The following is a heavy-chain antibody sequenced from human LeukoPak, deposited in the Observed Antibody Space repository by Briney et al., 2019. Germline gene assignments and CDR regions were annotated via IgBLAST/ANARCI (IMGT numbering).Heavy chain of an antibody. J-gene: IGHJ6*03. CDR1: AFTFSSYS. D-gene: IGHD5-24*01. V-gene: IGHV3-23*01. CDR3: AKAILMATLHYHYMDV. Sequence: GGSLRLSCAASAFTFSSYSMSWVRQAPGKGLEWVSVISGSGGITYYADSVKGRFTISRDNSKTTLYLQMNSLRGEDTAVYYCAKAILMATLHYHYMDVWGKGTTVTISS. CDR2: ISGSGGIT.